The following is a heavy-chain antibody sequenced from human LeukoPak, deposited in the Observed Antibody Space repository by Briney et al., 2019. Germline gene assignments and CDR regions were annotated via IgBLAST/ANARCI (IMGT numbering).Heavy chain of an antibody. CDR3: AREACDYVWGSYRRGDAFDI. CDR1: GFTFSSYA. V-gene: IGHV3-23*01. Sequence: GGSLRLSCAASGFTFSSYAMSWVRQAPGKGLEWVSAISGSGGSTYYADSVKGRFTISRDNSKNTLYLQMNSLRAEDTAVYYCAREACDYVWGSYRRGDAFDIWGQGTMVTVSS. J-gene: IGHJ3*02. D-gene: IGHD3-16*02. CDR2: ISGSGGST.